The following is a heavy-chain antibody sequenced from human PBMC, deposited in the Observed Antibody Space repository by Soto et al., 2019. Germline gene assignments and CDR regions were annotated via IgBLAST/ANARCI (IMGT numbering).Heavy chain of an antibody. D-gene: IGHD5-18*01. CDR1: GFTFSSYA. V-gene: IGHV3-23*01. J-gene: IGHJ4*02. CDR2: ISGSGGST. Sequence: GGSLRLACAASGFTFSSYAMSWVRQAPGKGLEWVSAISGSGGSTYYADSVKGRFTISRDNSKNTLYLQWSSLKASDTAMYYCARPSVDTAMVDYWGQGTLVTVSS. CDR3: ARPSVDTAMVDY.